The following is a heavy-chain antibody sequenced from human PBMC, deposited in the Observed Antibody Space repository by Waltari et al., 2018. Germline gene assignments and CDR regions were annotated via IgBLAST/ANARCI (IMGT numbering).Heavy chain of an antibody. Sequence: QVQLVQSGAEVKKPGASVKVSCKASGYTFTGYYMHWVRQAPGQGLEWMGRINPNSGGTNYAQKFQGRVTMTRDTSISTAYMELSRLRSDDTAVYYCARARNLEGDLYYDFWSGKGHYYMDVWGKGTTVTVSS. D-gene: IGHD3-3*01. CDR1: GYTFTGYY. J-gene: IGHJ6*03. CDR3: ARARNLEGDLYYDFWSGKGHYYMDV. CDR2: INPNSGGT. V-gene: IGHV1-2*06.